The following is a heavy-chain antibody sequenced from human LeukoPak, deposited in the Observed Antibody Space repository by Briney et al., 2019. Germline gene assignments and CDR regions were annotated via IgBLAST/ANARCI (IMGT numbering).Heavy chain of an antibody. V-gene: IGHV1-69*13. CDR3: ARSRGYSYGSLLYYFDY. Sequence: SVKVSCKASGGTFSSYAISWVRQAPGQGLEWMGGIIPIFGTANYAQKFQGRVTITADESTSTAYMELSSLGSEDTAVYYCARSRGYSYGSLLYYFDYWGQGTLVTVSS. CDR2: IIPIFGTA. D-gene: IGHD5-18*01. CDR1: GGTFSSYA. J-gene: IGHJ4*02.